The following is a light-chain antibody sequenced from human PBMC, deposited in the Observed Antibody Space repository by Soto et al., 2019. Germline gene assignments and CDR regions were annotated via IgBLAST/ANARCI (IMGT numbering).Light chain of an antibody. CDR3: QQYGSAPWT. CDR2: GAS. V-gene: IGKV3-20*01. CDR1: QSVSSSY. J-gene: IGKJ1*01. Sequence: EIVLTQSPGTLSLSPGERATLSCRASQSVSSSYLAWYQQKPGQAPWLLIYGASSRATGIPDRFSGSGSGTDLTLTISRLEPEDFAVYYCQQYGSAPWTFGQGTKVEIK.